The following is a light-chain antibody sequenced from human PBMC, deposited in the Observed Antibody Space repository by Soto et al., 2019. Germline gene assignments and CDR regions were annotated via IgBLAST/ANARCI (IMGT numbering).Light chain of an antibody. CDR1: QGISNY. CDR3: QKYNSDPWT. V-gene: IGKV1-27*01. CDR2: VAS. Sequence: DIQMTQSPSSLSASVGDRVTITCRARQGISNYLAWYQQQPGKVPKLLIYVASTLQSGVPSRFSGSGSGTDFTLTISSLQPEYVATYYCQKYNSDPWTFGQGTKVEIK. J-gene: IGKJ1*01.